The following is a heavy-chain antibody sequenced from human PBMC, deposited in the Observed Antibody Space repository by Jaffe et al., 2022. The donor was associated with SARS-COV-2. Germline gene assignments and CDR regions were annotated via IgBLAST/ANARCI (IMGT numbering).Heavy chain of an antibody. D-gene: IGHD4-4*01. CDR3: AKDTVRVTSEGEFDY. CDR2: ISGSGDKT. Sequence: EVQLLESGGGLVQPGGSLRLSCAASGFNFNMYAMSWVRQAPGKGLEWVSGISGSGDKTYYSDSVKGQFTISRDNSKNTLYLQMSSLRAKDTAVYYCAKDTVRVTSEGEFDYWGQGTLVTVSS. J-gene: IGHJ4*02. V-gene: IGHV3-23*01. CDR1: GFNFNMYA.